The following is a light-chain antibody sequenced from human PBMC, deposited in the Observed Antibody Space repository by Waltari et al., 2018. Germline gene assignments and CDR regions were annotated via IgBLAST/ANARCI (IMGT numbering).Light chain of an antibody. CDR2: DVS. Sequence: QAALTQPPSVSGSPGQSVTISCTGSSSDIGGYNYVSWYQQHPGKAPKLMIYDVSKRPSGGSDRFSGSKSGNTASLTISGLQAEDEADYYCSSYAGSNNVLFGGGTRLTVL. CDR1: SSDIGGYNY. CDR3: SSYAGSNNVL. J-gene: IGLJ2*01. V-gene: IGLV2-8*01.